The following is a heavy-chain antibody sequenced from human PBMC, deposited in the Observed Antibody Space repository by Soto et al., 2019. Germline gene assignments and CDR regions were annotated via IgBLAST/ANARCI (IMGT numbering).Heavy chain of an antibody. J-gene: IGHJ4*02. Sequence: SETLSLTCAVYGGSFSGYYWSWIRQPPGKGLEWIGEINHSGSTNYNPSLKSRVTISVDTSKNQFSLKLSSVTAADTAVYYCARAREMATFYYWGQGTLVTVSS. CDR2: INHSGST. V-gene: IGHV4-34*01. CDR1: GGSFSGYY. D-gene: IGHD5-12*01. CDR3: ARAREMATFYY.